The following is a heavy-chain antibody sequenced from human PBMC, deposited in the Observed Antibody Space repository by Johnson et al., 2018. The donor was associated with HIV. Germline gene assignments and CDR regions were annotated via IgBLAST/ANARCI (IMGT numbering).Heavy chain of an antibody. J-gene: IGHJ3*02. CDR1: GFTFSSYA. CDR3: ARETYGGNSGALDS. CDR2: ISYDGSNK. Sequence: QVQLVESGGGVVQPGRSLRLSCAASGFTFSSYAMHWVRQAPGKGLEWVAVISYDGSNKYYADSVKGRFTISRDNSKNTLYLQMNSLRAEDTAVYYCARETYGGNSGALDSWGQGTMVTVSS. D-gene: IGHD4-23*01. V-gene: IGHV3-30*04.